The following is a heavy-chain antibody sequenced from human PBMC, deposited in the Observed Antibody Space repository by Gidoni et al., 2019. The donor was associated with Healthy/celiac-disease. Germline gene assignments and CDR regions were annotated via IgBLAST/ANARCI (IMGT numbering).Heavy chain of an antibody. V-gene: IGHV3-48*04. J-gene: IGHJ4*02. CDR1: GFTFSSYS. CDR2: ISSSSSTI. D-gene: IGHD1-7*01. CDR3: ARDPDNWNYDSGY. Sequence: EVQLVESGGGLVQPGGSLRLACAASGFTFSSYSMNWVRQAPGKGLEWVSYISSSSSTIYYADSVKGRFTISRDNAKNSLYLQMNSLRAEDTAVYYCARDPDNWNYDSGYWGQGTLVTVSS.